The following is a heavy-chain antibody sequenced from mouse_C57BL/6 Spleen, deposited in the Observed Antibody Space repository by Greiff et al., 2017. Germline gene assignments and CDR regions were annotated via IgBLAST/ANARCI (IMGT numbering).Heavy chain of an antibody. V-gene: IGHV8-12*01. CDR1: GFSLSTSGMG. Sequence: QVTLKESGPGILQSSQTLSLTCSFSGFSLSTSGMGVSWIRQPSGKGLEWLAHIYWDDDKRYNPSLKSRLTISKDTSRNQVFLKITSVDTADTATYYCARELRRGAMDYWGQGTSATVSS. J-gene: IGHJ4*01. D-gene: IGHD2-4*01. CDR3: ARELRRGAMDY. CDR2: IYWDDDK.